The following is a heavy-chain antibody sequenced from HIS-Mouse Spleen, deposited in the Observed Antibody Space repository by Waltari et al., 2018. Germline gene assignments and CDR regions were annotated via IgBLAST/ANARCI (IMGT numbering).Heavy chain of an antibody. CDR2: IYYSGST. J-gene: IGHJ2*01. CDR1: GGSISSSSYY. V-gene: IGHV4-39*07. D-gene: IGHD6-13*01. CDR3: AREIPYSSSWYDWYFDL. Sequence: QLQLQESGPGLVKPSETLSLTCTVAGGSISSSSYYCGWIRQPPGKGREWIGSIYYSGSTYYNPSLKSRVTISVDTSKNQFSLKLSSVTAADTAVYYCAREIPYSSSWYDWYFDLWGRGTLVTVSS.